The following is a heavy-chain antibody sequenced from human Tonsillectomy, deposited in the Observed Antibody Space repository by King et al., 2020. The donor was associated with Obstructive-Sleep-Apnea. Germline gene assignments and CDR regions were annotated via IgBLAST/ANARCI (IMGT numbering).Heavy chain of an antibody. CDR2: ITTISHYI. Sequence: DVQLVESGGGLVKPGGSLRLSCAASGFIFSDYDMNWVRRAPGKGLEWVSSITTISHYIYYADSGKGRFTISRDNANNLVYLQMSSLRAEDTAMYSCTSALGSRALRDNWFDLWGQGTLVTVSS. J-gene: IGHJ5*02. D-gene: IGHD3-10*01. V-gene: IGHV3-21*01. CDR1: GFIFSDYD. CDR3: TSALGSRALRDNWFDL.